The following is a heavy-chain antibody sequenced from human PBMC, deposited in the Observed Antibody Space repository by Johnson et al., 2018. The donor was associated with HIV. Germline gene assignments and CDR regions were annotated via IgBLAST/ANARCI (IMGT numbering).Heavy chain of an antibody. Sequence: QVQLVESGGGVVQPGGSLRLSCAASGITFSSSGMNWVRQAPGKGLEWVSFIRYDGNNKYYTDSVKGRFTISRDNAKNSLYLQMNSLRAEDTALYYCARGGLGFQNIHDPLDIWGQGTMVTVSS. V-gene: IGHV3-30*02. CDR3: ARGGLGFQNIHDPLDI. J-gene: IGHJ3*02. CDR2: IRYDGNNK. CDR1: GITFSSSG. D-gene: IGHD1/OR15-1a*01.